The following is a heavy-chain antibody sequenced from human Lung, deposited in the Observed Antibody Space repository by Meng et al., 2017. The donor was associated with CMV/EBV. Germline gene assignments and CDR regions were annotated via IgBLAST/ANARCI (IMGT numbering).Heavy chain of an antibody. D-gene: IGHD2-15*01. J-gene: IGHJ6*02. CDR2: INPNSGDT. CDR1: GYNFTGYY. CDR3: ARVKRYCTGGSCSSTGYYGMDV. Sequence: ASVXVSXKASGYNFTGYYMHWVRQAPGQGLEWMGWINPNSGDTNYAQKFQGRVTMTGDTSITTAYMELSRLRSDDMAVYYCARVKRYCTGGSCSSTGYYGMDVWXQGPTVTVSS. V-gene: IGHV1-2*02.